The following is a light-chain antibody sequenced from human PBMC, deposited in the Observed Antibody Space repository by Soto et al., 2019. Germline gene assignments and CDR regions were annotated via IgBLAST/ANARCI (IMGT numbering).Light chain of an antibody. J-gene: IGLJ1*01. CDR3: RTWDSSLSVYV. CDR1: SSNIGNNY. V-gene: IGLV1-51*01. CDR2: DND. Sequence: QSVLTQPPSVSAAPGQKVTISCSGSSSNIGNNYVSWYQQLPGTAPKLLICDNDQRPSGIPDRFSGSKSGTSATLGITGLQTGDEADYYCRTWDSSLSVYVFGTGTKVTVL.